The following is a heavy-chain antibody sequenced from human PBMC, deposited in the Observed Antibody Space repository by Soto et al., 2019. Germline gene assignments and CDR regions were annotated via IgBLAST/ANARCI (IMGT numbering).Heavy chain of an antibody. CDR3: ARPGFLEGAPGKYGMDV. V-gene: IGHV3-21*01. D-gene: IGHD3-3*01. J-gene: IGHJ6*02. Sequence: PWETLRLSCAVSGFPFSSCSMNWVRQAPGKELEWVSSISSSSSYIYYADSVKGRFTISRDKAKNSLYLQMNSLRAEDTAVYYCARPGFLEGAPGKYGMDVWGQGTTVTVSS. CDR2: ISSSSSYI. CDR1: GFPFSSCS.